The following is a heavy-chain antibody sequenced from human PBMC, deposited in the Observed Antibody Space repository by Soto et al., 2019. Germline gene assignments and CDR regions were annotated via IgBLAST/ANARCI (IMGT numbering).Heavy chain of an antibody. J-gene: IGHJ5*02. V-gene: IGHV4-34*01. CDR1: GGSFSGYY. CDR3: ARGRVVVVVAATLFWFDP. CDR2: INHSGST. D-gene: IGHD2-15*01. Sequence: SETLSLTCAVYGGSFSGYYWSWIRQPPGKGLEWIGEINHSGSTNYNPSLKSRVTISVDTSKNQFSLKLSSVTAADTAVYYCARGRVVVVVAATLFWFDPWGQGTLVTVSS.